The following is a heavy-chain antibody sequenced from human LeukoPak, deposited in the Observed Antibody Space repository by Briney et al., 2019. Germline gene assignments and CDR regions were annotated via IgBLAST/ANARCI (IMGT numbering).Heavy chain of an antibody. CDR2: IIPIFGTA. J-gene: IGHJ6*02. CDR1: GGTFSSYA. V-gene: IGHV1-69*13. CDR3: ARGPGIYDFWSSYRRDPYYYYGMDD. Sequence: ASVKVSCKASGGTFSSYAISWVRQAPGQGLEWMGGIIPIFGTANYAQKFQGRVTITADESTSTAYMALSSLRSEDTAVYYCARGPGIYDFWSSYRRDPYYYYGMDDWGQGTTVTVSS. D-gene: IGHD3-3*01.